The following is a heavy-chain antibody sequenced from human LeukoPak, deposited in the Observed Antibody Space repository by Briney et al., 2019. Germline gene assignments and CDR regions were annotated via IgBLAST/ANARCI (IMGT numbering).Heavy chain of an antibody. V-gene: IGHV3-23*01. J-gene: IGHJ4*02. CDR1: GLTFSGYA. CDR3: TKSGKVDGDHFYDY. CDR2: ITGSGSTT. Sequence: GGSLRLSCAASGLTFSGYAMSWVRQAPGKRLDWVSTITGSGSTTYYADSVKGRFTVSRDNSKNTLYLQMNSLRAEDTAIYYCTKSGKVDGDHFYDYWGQGTLVAVSS. D-gene: IGHD4-17*01.